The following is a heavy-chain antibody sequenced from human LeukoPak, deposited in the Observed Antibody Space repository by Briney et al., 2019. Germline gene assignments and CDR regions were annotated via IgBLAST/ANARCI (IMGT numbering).Heavy chain of an antibody. CDR2: IFSGDST. D-gene: IGHD4-23*01. V-gene: IGHV3-53*01. J-gene: IGHJ4*02. CDR3: ATSDGGSFDY. Sequence: GGSLRLSCAASGFTVSSNYMSWVRQAPGKGLEWVSVIFSGDSTYYADSVKGRFTISRDNSKNTLYLQMNSLRAEDTAVYYCATSDGGSFDYWGQGTMVIVSS. CDR1: GFTVSSNY.